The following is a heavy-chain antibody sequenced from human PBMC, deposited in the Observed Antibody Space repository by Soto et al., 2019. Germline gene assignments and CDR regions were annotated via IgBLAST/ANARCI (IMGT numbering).Heavy chain of an antibody. Sequence: GSLRLSCAASGFTFSKYAMSWVRQPPGKGLEWVSAISGSGVSPYYADSVKGRFTISRDNSKNMLYLQMNSVRAEDTAVYYCVKDYYDSSGYSYFDYWGQGTQVTVSS. J-gene: IGHJ4*02. V-gene: IGHV3-23*01. CDR1: GFTFSKYA. CDR3: VKDYYDSSGYSYFDY. CDR2: ISGSGVSP. D-gene: IGHD3-22*01.